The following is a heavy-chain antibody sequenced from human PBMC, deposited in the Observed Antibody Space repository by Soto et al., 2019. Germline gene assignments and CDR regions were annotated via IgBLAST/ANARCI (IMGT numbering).Heavy chain of an antibody. CDR2: IYPSDSDT. D-gene: IGHD4-17*01. CDR3: ARPANTVADHFDL. Sequence: VESLKISCQVSGYTFTIYWIGWVLQMPGKGLEWMGIIYPSDSDTRYSPSFQGQVTISADQSINTAYLQWDSLKASDTAIYYCARPANTVADHFDLWGQGTPVTV. J-gene: IGHJ4*02. V-gene: IGHV5-51*01. CDR1: GYTFTIYW.